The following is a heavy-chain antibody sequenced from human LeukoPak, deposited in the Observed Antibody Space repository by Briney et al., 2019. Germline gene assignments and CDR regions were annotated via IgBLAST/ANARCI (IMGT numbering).Heavy chain of an antibody. CDR1: GYSISSGFY. CDR2: IYHSGST. J-gene: IGHJ4*02. CDR3: ARDLVGSGTGNFDY. V-gene: IGHV4-38-2*02. Sequence: SETLSLTCTVSGYSISSGFYWGWLRQPPGKGLEWIGSIYHSGSTYYNPSLKSRVTISVDTSKNQFSLKLSSVTAADTAVYYCARDLVGSGTGNFDYWGQGTLVTVSS. D-gene: IGHD3-10*01.